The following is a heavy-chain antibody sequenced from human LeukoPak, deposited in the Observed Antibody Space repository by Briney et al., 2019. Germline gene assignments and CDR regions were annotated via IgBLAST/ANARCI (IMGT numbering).Heavy chain of an antibody. CDR2: IYYSGST. J-gene: IGHJ4*02. CDR1: GGSISSYY. V-gene: IGHV4-59*07. Sequence: PSDTLSLTCTVSGGSISSYYWSWIRQPPGQGLEWIGYIYYSGSTNFNPSLRGRVTMSVDTSKNQFSLKLSSVTAADTAVYYCARGGYSYGNFDYWGQGTLVTVSS. CDR3: ARGGYSYGNFDY. D-gene: IGHD5-18*01.